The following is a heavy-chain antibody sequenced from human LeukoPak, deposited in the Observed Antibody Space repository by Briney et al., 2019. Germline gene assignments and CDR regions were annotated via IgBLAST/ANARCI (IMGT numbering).Heavy chain of an antibody. CDR1: GFTFSSYA. CDR2: ISYDGSNK. Sequence: PGRSLRLSCAASGFTFSSYAMHWVRQAPGKGLEWVAVISYDGSNKYYADSVKGRFTISRDNSKNTLYLQMNSLRAEDTAVYYCARDQASLGVPAAQYYFDYWGQGTLVTVSS. D-gene: IGHD2-2*01. J-gene: IGHJ4*02. CDR3: ARDQASLGVPAAQYYFDY. V-gene: IGHV3-30-3*01.